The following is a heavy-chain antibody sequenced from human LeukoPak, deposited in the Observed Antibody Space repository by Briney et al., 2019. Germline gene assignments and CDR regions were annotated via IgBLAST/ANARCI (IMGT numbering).Heavy chain of an antibody. Sequence: PGGSLRLSCAASGFTLSSFGMNWVRQAPGKGPEWVSYIGTTTSTIYYADSVKGRFTISRDNAKNSLYLQMNSLRAEDTAVYYCARDRGYCRGTTCYAYYFDSWGQGTLVTVSS. D-gene: IGHD2-2*01. CDR3: ARDRGYCRGTTCYAYYFDS. V-gene: IGHV3-48*04. CDR1: GFTLSSFG. CDR2: IGTTTSTI. J-gene: IGHJ4*02.